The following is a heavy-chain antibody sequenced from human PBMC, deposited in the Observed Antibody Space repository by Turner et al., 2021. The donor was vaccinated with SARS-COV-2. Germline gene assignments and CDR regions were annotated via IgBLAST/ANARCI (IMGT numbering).Heavy chain of an antibody. J-gene: IGHJ4*02. V-gene: IGHV1-46*01. D-gene: IGHD2-15*01. CDR2: ISPSGGST. CDR1: GYTFTSYF. CDR3: ARVHGGNAVFDY. Sequence: QVQLVQSGAEVKKPGASVKVSCKASGYTFTSYFIHWVRQARGQGLGWMGIISPSGGSTTYEQKYQGRVTMTRDTSTSTVYMELSSMRSEDTAVYYCARVHGGNAVFDYWGQGTLVTVSS.